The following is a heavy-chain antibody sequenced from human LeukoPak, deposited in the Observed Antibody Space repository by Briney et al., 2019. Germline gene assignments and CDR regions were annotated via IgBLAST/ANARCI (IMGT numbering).Heavy chain of an antibody. CDR1: GGNFDTYV. V-gene: IGHV1-69*04. Sequence: SVKVSCKASGGNFDTYVVTWVRQAPGQGLEWMGRIIPTLDVANFAQKFNGRVSITADKSTNTAHLELSSLRSEDTAVYYCTREGVYSPDPSSYHRLPFDIWGKGTVVIVSS. CDR2: IIPTLDVA. J-gene: IGHJ3*02. D-gene: IGHD3-16*02. CDR3: TREGVYSPDPSSYHRLPFDI.